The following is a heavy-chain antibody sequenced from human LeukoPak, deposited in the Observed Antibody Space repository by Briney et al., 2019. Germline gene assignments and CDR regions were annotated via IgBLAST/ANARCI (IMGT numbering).Heavy chain of an antibody. CDR1: GFTFSSCA. CDR3: ARVCISSSWSQPYDY. D-gene: IGHD6-13*01. J-gene: IGHJ4*02. Sequence: GGSLRLSCAASGFTFSSCAMHWVRQAPGKGLEWVAVISYDGSNKYYADSVKGRFTISRDNSKNTLYLQMNSLRAEDTAVYYCARVCISSSWSQPYDYWGQGTLVTVSS. CDR2: ISYDGSNK. V-gene: IGHV3-30-3*01.